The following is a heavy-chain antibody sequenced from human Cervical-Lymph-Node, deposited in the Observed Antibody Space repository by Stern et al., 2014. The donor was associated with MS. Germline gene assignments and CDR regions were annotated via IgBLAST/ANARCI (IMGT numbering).Heavy chain of an antibody. CDR3: ARTGYSSLDPYGMDV. Sequence: EDQLVESGAEVKKPGESLKISCKGSGYSFTSYWIGWVRQMPGKGLEWMGIIYPGDSDTRYSPSFQGQVTISADKSISTAYLQWSSLKASDTAMYYCARTGYSSLDPYGMDVWGQGTTVTVSS. J-gene: IGHJ6*02. V-gene: IGHV5-51*01. CDR2: IYPGDSDT. CDR1: GYSFTSYW. D-gene: IGHD6-19*01.